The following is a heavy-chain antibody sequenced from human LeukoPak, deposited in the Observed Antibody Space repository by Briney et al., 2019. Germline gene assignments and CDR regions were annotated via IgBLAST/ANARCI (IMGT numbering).Heavy chain of an antibody. Sequence: SGPALVKPTQTLTLACTFSGFSLSTSGMCVSWIRQPPGKALEWLARIDWDDDKYYSTSLKTRLTISKDTSKNQVVLTMTNMDPVDTATYYCARTRGIAAAGTHNWFDPGAQGTLVTVSS. CDR3: ARTRGIAAAGTHNWFDP. CDR2: IDWDDDK. V-gene: IGHV2-70*11. J-gene: IGHJ5*02. CDR1: GFSLSTSGMC. D-gene: IGHD6-13*01.